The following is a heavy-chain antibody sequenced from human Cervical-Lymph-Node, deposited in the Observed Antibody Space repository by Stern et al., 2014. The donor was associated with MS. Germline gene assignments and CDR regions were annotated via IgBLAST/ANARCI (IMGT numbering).Heavy chain of an antibody. CDR1: GFTLSSGMR. Sequence: ESGPALVKPTQTLTLTCTFSGFTLSSGMRVSWIRQPPGKALEWLARIDWDDDKFYSASLKTRLSIFKDTSKNQVVLLMTNMDPGDTGTYYCARSKKEGRTAWDFDYWGQGTVVTGSS. D-gene: IGHD5-18*01. J-gene: IGHJ4*02. CDR2: IDWDDDK. V-gene: IGHV2-70*04. CDR3: ARSKKEGRTAWDFDY.